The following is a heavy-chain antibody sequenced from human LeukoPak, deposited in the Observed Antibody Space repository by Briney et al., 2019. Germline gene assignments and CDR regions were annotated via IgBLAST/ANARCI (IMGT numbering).Heavy chain of an antibody. Sequence: PRRCLRLSRAASGFTLTRYAIHWVRQAPRKGLEWVAVIWHVGSDEYSADSVQGRFAISRDDSTNKMYLQMNSLRVEDTAIYYCVSDRTYSSSTGIWISFNWWGEATLVTVSS. D-gene: IGHD6-6*01. CDR3: VSDRTYSSSTGIWISFNW. J-gene: IGHJ4*02. CDR1: GFTLTRYA. CDR2: IWHVGSDE. V-gene: IGHV3-33*01.